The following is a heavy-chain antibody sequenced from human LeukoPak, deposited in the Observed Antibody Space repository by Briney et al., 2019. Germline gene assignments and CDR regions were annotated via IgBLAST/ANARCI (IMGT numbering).Heavy chain of an antibody. V-gene: IGHV3-23*01. D-gene: IGHD5-12*01. J-gene: IGHJ4*02. CDR3: AKRSGYTTGGFFDF. CDR2: ISGSGSCT. Sequence: GGSLRLYCAASGFTFSSYAMSWVRQAPGKGLEWVSSISGSGSCTYYAESVKGRFTISRDTSKNSLFLQMNSLRAEDTAVFYCAKRSGYTTGGFFDFWGQGTLVTVSS. CDR1: GFTFSSYA.